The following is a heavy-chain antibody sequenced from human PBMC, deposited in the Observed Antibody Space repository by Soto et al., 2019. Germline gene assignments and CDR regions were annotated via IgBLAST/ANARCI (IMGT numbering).Heavy chain of an antibody. Sequence: ASVNVSCKASGYTFTSYGISWVRQAPGQGLEWMGWISAYNGNTNYAQKLQGRVTMTTDTSTSTAYMELRSLRSDDTAVYYCASGIVVVTATTDYYGMDVWGQGTTVTVSS. CDR1: GYTFTSYG. CDR3: ASGIVVVTATTDYYGMDV. J-gene: IGHJ6*02. V-gene: IGHV1-18*01. CDR2: ISAYNGNT. D-gene: IGHD2-21*02.